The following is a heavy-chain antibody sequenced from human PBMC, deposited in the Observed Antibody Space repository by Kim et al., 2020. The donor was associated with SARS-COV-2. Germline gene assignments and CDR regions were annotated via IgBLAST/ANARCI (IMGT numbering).Heavy chain of an antibody. CDR3: AKDISPRTYYDFWSGYYRTYGMDV. J-gene: IGHJ6*02. Sequence: GGSLRLSCAASGFTFDDYAMHWVRQDPGKGLEWVSLISGDGGSTYYADSVKGRFTISRDNSKNSLYLQMNSLRTEDTALYYCAKDISPRTYYDFWSGYYRTYGMDVWGQGTTVTVSS. CDR2: ISGDGGST. V-gene: IGHV3-43*02. D-gene: IGHD3-3*01. CDR1: GFTFDDYA.